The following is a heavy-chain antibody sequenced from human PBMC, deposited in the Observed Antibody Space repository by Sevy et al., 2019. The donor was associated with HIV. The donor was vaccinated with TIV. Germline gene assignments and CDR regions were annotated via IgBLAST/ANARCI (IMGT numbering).Heavy chain of an antibody. V-gene: IGHV3-15*01. CDR1: GFTFSNAW. J-gene: IGHJ4*02. D-gene: IGHD6-13*01. Sequence: GGSLRLSCAASGFTFSNAWMSWVRQAPGKGLEWVGRIKSKTDGGTTDYAAPVKGRFTISRDDSKNTLYLQMNSLKTEDTAVYYCAKNTAAVGTGGFDYWGQGTLVTVSS. CDR2: IKSKTDGGTT. CDR3: AKNTAAVGTGGFDY.